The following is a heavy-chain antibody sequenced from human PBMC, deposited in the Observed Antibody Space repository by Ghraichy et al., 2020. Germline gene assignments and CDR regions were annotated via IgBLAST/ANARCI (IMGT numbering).Heavy chain of an antibody. CDR2: ISSSSSYI. D-gene: IGHD5-18*01. CDR1: GFTFSSYS. J-gene: IGHJ6*02. Sequence: GGSLRLSCAASGFTFSSYSMNWVRQAPGKGLEWVSSISSSSSYIYYADSVKGRFTISRDNAKNSLYLQMNSLRAEDTAVYYCARDREEVDTRLDYYYGMDVWGQGTTVTVSS. CDR3: ARDREEVDTRLDYYYGMDV. V-gene: IGHV3-21*01.